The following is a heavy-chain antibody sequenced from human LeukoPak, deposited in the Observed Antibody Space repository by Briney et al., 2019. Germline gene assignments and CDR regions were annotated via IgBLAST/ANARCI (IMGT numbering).Heavy chain of an antibody. V-gene: IGHV3-66*01. CDR3: AREYFQSLHY. J-gene: IGHJ4*02. Sequence: GGSLRLSCAASGFTVSSNYMSWVRQAPGKGLEWVSIIYSGGSTYYADSVKGRFTISRDNSKNTLYLQMNSLRAEDTAVYYCAREYFQSLHYWGQGTLVTVSS. D-gene: IGHD2/OR15-2a*01. CDR2: IYSGGST. CDR1: GFTVSSNY.